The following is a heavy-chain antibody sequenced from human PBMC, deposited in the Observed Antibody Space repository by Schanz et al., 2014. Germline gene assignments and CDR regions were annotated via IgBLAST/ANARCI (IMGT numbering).Heavy chain of an antibody. CDR2: IYSGVST. D-gene: IGHD3-10*01. CDR1: GFTFNSYA. J-gene: IGHJ4*02. CDR3: AKGKSEVRGIILDY. Sequence: QVQLVESGGGVVQPGGSLRLSCAASGFTFNSYAFHWVRQAPGKGLEWVSIIYSGVSTYYADSVKGRVTISRDNSRNTLFLQMRNLRADDTALYYCAKGKSEVRGIILDYWGQGTMVVVSS. V-gene: IGHV3-NL1*01.